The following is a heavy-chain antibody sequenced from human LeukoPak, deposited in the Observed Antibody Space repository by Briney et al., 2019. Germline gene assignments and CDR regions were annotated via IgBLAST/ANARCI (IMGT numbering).Heavy chain of an antibody. CDR1: GGSISSYY. CDR2: IYYSGST. D-gene: IGHD2-15*01. V-gene: IGHV4-59*08. Sequence: SETLSLTCTVSGGSISSYYWSWIRQPPGKGLEWIGYIYYSGSTNYNPSLKSRVTISVDTSKNQFSLKLSSVTAADTAVYYCARGYCSGGSCYSRHYYYGMDVWGQGTTVTVSS. CDR3: ARGYCSGGSCYSRHYYYGMDV. J-gene: IGHJ6*02.